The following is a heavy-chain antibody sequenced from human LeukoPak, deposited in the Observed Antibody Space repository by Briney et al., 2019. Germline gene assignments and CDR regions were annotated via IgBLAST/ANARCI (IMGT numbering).Heavy chain of an antibody. CDR2: INSDGSST. D-gene: IGHD6-25*01. V-gene: IGHV3-74*01. J-gene: IGHJ4*01. CDR1: GFTFRIFW. CDR3: ARKPAPAD. Sequence: PGGSLRLSCATSGFTFRIFWMHWVRQVPGKGLVWVSRINSDGSSTSYADSVKGRFTFSRDNAKNTLYLQMNSLRVEDTAIYYCARKPAPADWGQGTLVTVSS.